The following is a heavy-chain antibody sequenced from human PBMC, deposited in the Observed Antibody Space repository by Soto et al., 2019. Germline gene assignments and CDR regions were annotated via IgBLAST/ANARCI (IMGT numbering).Heavy chain of an antibody. J-gene: IGHJ4*02. CDR2: IYYSGST. V-gene: IGHV4-59*01. D-gene: IGHD1-1*01. Sequence: SETLSLTCTVSGGSISSYYWSWIRQPPGKGLEWIGYIYYSGSTNYNPSLKSRVTISVDTSKNQFSLKLSSVTAADTAVYYCARLMPSGTHFLDYWGQGTLVTVSS. CDR3: ARLMPSGTHFLDY. CDR1: GGSISSYY.